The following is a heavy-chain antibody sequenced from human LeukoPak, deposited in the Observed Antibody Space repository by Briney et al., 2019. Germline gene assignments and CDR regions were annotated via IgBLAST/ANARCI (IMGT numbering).Heavy chain of an antibody. CDR3: ARAACSGGSCYCVY. CDR2: IVGDGSTT. D-gene: IGHD2-15*01. Sequence: GGSLRLSCAASGFTFSSYWMHWVRQAPGEGLVWVSRIVGDGSTTTYADSVRGRFTISRDNSKNTLYLQMNSLRAEDTAMYYCARAACSGGSCYCVYWGQGTLVTVSS. CDR1: GFTFSSYW. V-gene: IGHV3-74*01. J-gene: IGHJ4*02.